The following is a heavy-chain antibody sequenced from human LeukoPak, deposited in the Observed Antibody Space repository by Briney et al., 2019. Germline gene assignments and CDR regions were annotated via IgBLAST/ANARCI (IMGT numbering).Heavy chain of an antibody. D-gene: IGHD4-23*01. CDR2: ICPGDSDT. J-gene: IGHJ4*02. Sequence: GESLKISCKGSGYGCSSYWIGWVRQMPGKGLEYMGIICPGDSDTRYSQSFQGQVTISADKSITTAYLQWSSLKASDTAMYYCARHTTVGGSLRFDYWGQGTLVSVSS. CDR1: GYGCSSYW. V-gene: IGHV5-51*01. CDR3: ARHTTVGGSLRFDY.